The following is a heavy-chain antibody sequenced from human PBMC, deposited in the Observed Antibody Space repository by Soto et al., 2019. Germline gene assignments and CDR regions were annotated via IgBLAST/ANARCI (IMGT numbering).Heavy chain of an antibody. D-gene: IGHD1-1*01. CDR1: GSMFSDYY. Sequence: QVQLMQSGGGLVKPGGSLRISCAASGSMFSDYYMTWIRQTPVKGLEWVAYISTASDTPYADSVRGRFTSYRDNARHSLDLQRDSRRAEGSAVYYWARGHDTMDVWGQGTTGTVS. CDR3: ARGHDTMDV. V-gene: IGHV3-11*03. J-gene: IGHJ6*02. CDR2: ISTASDT.